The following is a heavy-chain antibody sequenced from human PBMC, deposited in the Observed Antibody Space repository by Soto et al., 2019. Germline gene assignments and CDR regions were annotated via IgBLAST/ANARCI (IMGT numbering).Heavy chain of an antibody. J-gene: IGHJ5*01. D-gene: IGHD2-2*01. V-gene: IGHV4-30-2*01. CDR2: IYHSGST. Sequence: SETLSLTCAVSGGSISNGGYSWSWIRQPPGKGLEWIGYIYHSGSTYYNPSLKSRVTISVDRSKNQFSLKLSSVTAADTAVYYCASSPIITSEWPNSFASLNQVTLVTAST. CDR1: GGSISNGGYS. CDR3: ASSPIITSEWPNSFAS.